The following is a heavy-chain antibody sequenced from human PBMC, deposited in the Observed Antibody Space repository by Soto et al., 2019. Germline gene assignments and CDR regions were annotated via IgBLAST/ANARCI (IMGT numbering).Heavy chain of an antibody. CDR3: ARDLGPVVFDY. CDR1: GYTFTSYY. V-gene: IGHV1-46*01. J-gene: IGHJ4*02. D-gene: IGHD3-16*01. CDR2: INPSGGST. Sequence: GASVKVSCKASGYTFTSYYMHWVRQAPGQGLEWMGIINPSGGSTSYAQKFQGGVTMTRDTSTSTVYMELSSLRSEDTAVYYCARDLGPVVFDYWGQATLVTVSS.